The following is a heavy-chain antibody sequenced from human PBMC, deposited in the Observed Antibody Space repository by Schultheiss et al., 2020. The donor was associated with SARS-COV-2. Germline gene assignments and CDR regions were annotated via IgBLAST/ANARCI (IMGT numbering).Heavy chain of an antibody. CDR2: ISYDGSNK. Sequence: GESLKISCAASGFTFSSYAMHWVRQAPGKGLEWVAVISYDGSNKYYADSVKGRFTISRDNSKNSLYLQMNSLRAEDTAVYYCAKAGEAVSRDYWGQGTLVTVSS. CDR3: AKAGEAVSRDY. V-gene: IGHV3-30*04. J-gene: IGHJ4*02. CDR1: GFTFSSYA. D-gene: IGHD5/OR15-5a*01.